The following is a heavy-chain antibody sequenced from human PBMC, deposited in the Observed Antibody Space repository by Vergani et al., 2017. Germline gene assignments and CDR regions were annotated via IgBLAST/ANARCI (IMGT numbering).Heavy chain of an antibody. V-gene: IGHV3-23*01. D-gene: IGHD1-1*01. CDR3: AKDRYRDSERWFDP. CDR1: GFTFSSYA. Sequence: EVQLLESGGGLVQPGESLRLSCTVSGFTFSSYAMSWVRQAPGKGLEWVSAISGSGGSTYYADSVKGRFTISRDNSKNTLYLQMNSLRAEDTAVYYCAKDRYRDSERWFDPWGQGTLVTVSS. J-gene: IGHJ5*02. CDR2: ISGSGGST.